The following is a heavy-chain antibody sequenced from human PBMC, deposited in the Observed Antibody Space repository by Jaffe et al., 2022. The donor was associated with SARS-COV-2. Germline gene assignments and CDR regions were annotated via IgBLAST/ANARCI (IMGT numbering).Heavy chain of an antibody. CDR2: ISSSGSTI. J-gene: IGHJ4*02. CDR3: ARERGTTRPTIFGVVTPGYFDY. CDR1: GFTFSDYY. V-gene: IGHV3-11*01. Sequence: QVQLVESGGGLVKPGGSLRLSCAASGFTFSDYYMSWIRQAPGKGLEWVSYISSSGSTIYYADSVKGRFTISRDNAKNSLYLQMNSLRAEDTAVYYCARERGTTRPTIFGVVTPGYFDYWGQGTLVTVSS. D-gene: IGHD3-3*01.